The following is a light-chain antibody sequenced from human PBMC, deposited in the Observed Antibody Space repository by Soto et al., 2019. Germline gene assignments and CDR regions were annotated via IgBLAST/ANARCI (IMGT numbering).Light chain of an antibody. V-gene: IGKV1-33*01. CDR2: DAS. J-gene: IGKJ5*01. CDR1: QNINNY. CDR3: QQYENLPT. Sequence: DIQITQPPSSISASASDRVTITCQASQNINNYLNWYQQKPGRAPKLLIYDASNLEAGVPSRFRGSGSGTDFTFTISRLQPEDIATYYCQQYENLPTFGQGTRLEI.